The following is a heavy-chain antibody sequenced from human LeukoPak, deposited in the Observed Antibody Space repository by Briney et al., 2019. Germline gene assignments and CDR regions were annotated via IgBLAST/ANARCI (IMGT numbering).Heavy chain of an antibody. CDR1: GFTFSSYA. J-gene: IGHJ4*02. D-gene: IGHD1-26*01. Sequence: GGSLRLSCAASGFTFSSYAMSWVRQAPGKGLEWVSAISGSGGSTYYADSVKGRFTISRDNSKNTLYLQMNSLRAEDRAVYYCAKTSGSYYDFDYWGQGTLVTVSS. CDR2: ISGSGGST. V-gene: IGHV3-23*01. CDR3: AKTSGSYYDFDY.